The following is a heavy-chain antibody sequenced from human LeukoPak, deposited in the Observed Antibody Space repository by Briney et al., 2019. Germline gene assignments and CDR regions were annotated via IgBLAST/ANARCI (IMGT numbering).Heavy chain of an antibody. D-gene: IGHD3-10*01. CDR2: TSHDENNK. J-gene: IGHJ4*02. CDR1: GFTVSSNY. CDR3: AKDVFGSIDY. Sequence: GGSLRLSCAASGFTVSSNYMSWVRQAPGKGLEWVAVTSHDENNKYYADSVRGRFTISRDNSKNMLYLQMNSLRIEDTAVYYCAKDVFGSIDYWGEGTLVTVSS. V-gene: IGHV3-30*18.